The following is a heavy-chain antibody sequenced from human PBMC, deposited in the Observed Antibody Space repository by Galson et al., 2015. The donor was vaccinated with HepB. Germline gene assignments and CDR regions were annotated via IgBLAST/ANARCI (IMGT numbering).Heavy chain of an antibody. D-gene: IGHD6-13*01. CDR3: ARVAAGTNY. V-gene: IGHV3-30*04. CDR1: GFTFSSYA. CDR2: ISYDGSNK. J-gene: IGHJ4*02. Sequence: SLRLSCAASGFTFSSYAMHWVRQAPGKGLEWVAVISYDGSNKYYADSVKGRFTISRDNSKNTLYLQMNSLRAEDTAVYYCARVAAGTNYWGQGTLVTVSS.